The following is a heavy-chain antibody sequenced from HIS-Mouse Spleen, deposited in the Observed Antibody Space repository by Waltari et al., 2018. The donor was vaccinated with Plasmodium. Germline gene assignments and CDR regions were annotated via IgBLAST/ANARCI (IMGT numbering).Heavy chain of an antibody. CDR3: ARQLAYYDFWSGYSRGYYFDY. Sequence: QLQLQESGPGLVKPSETLSLTCTVSGGSISSSSYYWGWIRQPPVKGLEWIGSIYSSRIPHYTPSLKSRVTISVDTSKNQFSLKLSSVTAADTAVYYCARQLAYYDFWSGYSRGYYFDYWGQGTLVTVSS. V-gene: IGHV4-39*01. CDR2: IYSSRIP. D-gene: IGHD3-3*01. J-gene: IGHJ4*02. CDR1: GGSISSSSYY.